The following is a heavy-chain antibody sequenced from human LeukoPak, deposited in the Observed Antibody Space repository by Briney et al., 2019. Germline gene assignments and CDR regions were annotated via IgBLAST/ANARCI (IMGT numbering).Heavy chain of an antibody. J-gene: IGHJ3*02. D-gene: IGHD3-3*02. CDR2: INPNSGDT. Sequence: GASVKVSCKASGFTFTDYYIHWLRQAPGQRLEWMGWINPNSGDTTYAQKFQGRVTMTRDTSISTAYMELSSLRSDDTAVYYCARDKIASDDAFDIWGQGTMVTVSS. CDR3: ARDKIASDDAFDI. CDR1: GFTFTDYY. V-gene: IGHV1-2*02.